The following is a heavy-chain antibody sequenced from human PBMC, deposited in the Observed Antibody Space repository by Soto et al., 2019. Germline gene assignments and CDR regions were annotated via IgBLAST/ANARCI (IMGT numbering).Heavy chain of an antibody. CDR3: GRGYYSSSWRVFDY. CDR1: GYTFSGYF. J-gene: IGHJ4*02. CDR2: MNPNSGGT. D-gene: IGHD6-13*01. Sequence: QVQLVQSGADVKKPGASVKVSCKTSGYTFSGYFMHWLRQAPGQGLKWMGWMNPNSGGTDYAQNFQGRVSMTWDTSISTAYMELSTLRPDDTAIFNLGRGYYSSSWRVFDYWGPGALLSV. V-gene: IGHV1-2*02.